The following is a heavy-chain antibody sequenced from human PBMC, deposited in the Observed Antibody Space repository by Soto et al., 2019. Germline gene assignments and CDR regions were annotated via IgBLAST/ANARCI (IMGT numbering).Heavy chain of an antibody. Sequence: QLQESGQALLSLSGTRSLPSLAPITPFIGPYWTWIRRPPGKGLGWIGRFYSSGGTNYNPSFPGRVIMSFDTTKNPFSLKLTAVTAADTAVYYCARASQCKSYFDCFAWLDYWGQGTLVTVSS. J-gene: IGHJ4*02. V-gene: IGHV4-4*07. D-gene: IGHD3-9*01. CDR3: ARASQCKSYFDCFAWLDY. CDR2: FYSSGGT. CDR1: ITPFIGPY.